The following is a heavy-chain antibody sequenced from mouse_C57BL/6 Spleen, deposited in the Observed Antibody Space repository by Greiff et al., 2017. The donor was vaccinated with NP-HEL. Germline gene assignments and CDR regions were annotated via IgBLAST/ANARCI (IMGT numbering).Heavy chain of an antibody. V-gene: IGHV1-62-2*01. CDR2: FYPGSGSI. CDR3: ARHEGIYYGYDYAMDY. CDR1: GYTFTEYT. J-gene: IGHJ4*01. D-gene: IGHD2-2*01. Sequence: VQLQQSGAELVKPGASVKLSCKASGYTFTEYTIHWVKQRSGQGLEWIGWFYPGSGSIKYNEKFKDKATLTADKSSSTVYMELSRLTSEDSAFYFCARHEGIYYGYDYAMDYLGQGTSVTVSS.